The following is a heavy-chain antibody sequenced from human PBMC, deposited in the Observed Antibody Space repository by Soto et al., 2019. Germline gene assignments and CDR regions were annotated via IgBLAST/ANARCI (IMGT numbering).Heavy chain of an antibody. Sequence: QIQLVQSGAEVKKPGASVKVSCRASGYTFTGYYLPWVRQAPGQGLEWVGWVNPISGDTNYAQKFQDRVIMTRDRSITSVHMELSRLRSDDTAVYYCAREEGFRITMDRGRWFDPWGQGTLVTVSS. V-gene: IGHV1-2*02. D-gene: IGHD3-10*01. CDR1: GYTFTGYY. J-gene: IGHJ5*02. CDR2: VNPISGDT. CDR3: AREEGFRITMDRGRWFDP.